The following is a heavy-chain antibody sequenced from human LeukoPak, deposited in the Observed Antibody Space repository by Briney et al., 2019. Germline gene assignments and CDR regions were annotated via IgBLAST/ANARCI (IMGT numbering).Heavy chain of an antibody. V-gene: IGHV3-23*01. CDR2: ISGSGDRT. Sequence: TGGSLRLSCAASGFTFSRSAMSWVRQAPGEGLEWVSAISGSGDRTYYTDAVKGRFTISRDNSKNTLYLQLNSLRAEDRAIYYCACMMTDISDWYNFDQWGQGTLVTVSS. CDR3: ACMMTDISDWYNFDQ. J-gene: IGHJ4*02. CDR1: GFTFSRSA. D-gene: IGHD6-19*01.